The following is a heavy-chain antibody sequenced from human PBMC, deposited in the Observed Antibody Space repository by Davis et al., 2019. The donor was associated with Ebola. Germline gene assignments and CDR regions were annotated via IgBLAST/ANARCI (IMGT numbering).Heavy chain of an antibody. CDR2: IWYDGSRK. V-gene: IGHV3-33*01. J-gene: IGHJ4*02. D-gene: IGHD1-26*01. Sequence: GESLKISCAASGFNFRSYGMHWVRQAPDKGLEWVAVIWYDGSRKYYGDSVKGRFTISRDNSNNLLYLQMNSLRAEDTAVYYCASVVVGATIHWGQGTLVTVSS. CDR1: GFNFRSYG. CDR3: ASVVVGATIH.